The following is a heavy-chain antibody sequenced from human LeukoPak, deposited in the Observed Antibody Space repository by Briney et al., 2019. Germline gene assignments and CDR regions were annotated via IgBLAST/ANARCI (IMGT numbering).Heavy chain of an antibody. CDR1: GFTFSSYG. J-gene: IGHJ5*02. V-gene: IGHV3-48*02. D-gene: IGHD2-15*01. CDR2: IGSSGDGAI. Sequence: PGGSLRLSCAASGFTFSSYGMHWVRQAPGKGLEWLSYIGSSGDGAIFYGDSVKGRFTVSRDNARNSLYLQMDSLRDEDTAVYYCARGVGYCSGGRCYNWFDPWGQGTPVTVSS. CDR3: ARGVGYCSGGRCYNWFDP.